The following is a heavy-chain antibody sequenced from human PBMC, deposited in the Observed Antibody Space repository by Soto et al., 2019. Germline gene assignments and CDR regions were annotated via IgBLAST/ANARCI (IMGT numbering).Heavy chain of an antibody. Sequence: QLVQSGAEVKKPGSSVKVSCKASGGDFLSYTISWVRQAPGQGPEWMGTIIPILDVAKNAQKFQGRVAIPADKATSTVYRELRSLRSDDTAVYYCAQMWFGELWHGMDVWGQGTTITVSS. CDR1: GGDFLSYT. V-gene: IGHV1-69*02. CDR2: IIPILDVA. D-gene: IGHD3-10*01. J-gene: IGHJ6*02. CDR3: AQMWFGELWHGMDV.